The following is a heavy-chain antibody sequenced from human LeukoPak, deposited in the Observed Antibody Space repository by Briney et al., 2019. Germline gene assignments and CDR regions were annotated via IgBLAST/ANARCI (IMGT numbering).Heavy chain of an antibody. J-gene: IGHJ4*02. Sequence: GGSLRLSCAASGFSFSAYWMTWVRQAPGTGLEWVANINPAGSETYYVDPVRGRFSISRDNAKNLVYLQMNSLRAEDTAVYHCARFGYVAAVDVWGQGTPVTVSS. V-gene: IGHV3-7*01. D-gene: IGHD2-15*01. CDR3: ARFGYVAAVDV. CDR2: INPAGSET. CDR1: GFSFSAYW.